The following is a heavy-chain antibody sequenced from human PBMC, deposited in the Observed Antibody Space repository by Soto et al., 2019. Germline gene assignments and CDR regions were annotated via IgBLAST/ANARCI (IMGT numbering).Heavy chain of an antibody. CDR3: ARVDAVRRGWFDP. CDR1: GGSISSGDYY. Sequence: QVQLQESGPGLVKPSQTLSLTCTVSGGSISSGDYYWSWIRQPPGKGLEWIGYIYYSGSTYYNPSLKGRVTISVETSKNQFSLKLSSVTAADTAVYYCARVDAVRRGWFDPWGQGTLVTVSS. D-gene: IGHD1-1*01. J-gene: IGHJ5*02. CDR2: IYYSGST. V-gene: IGHV4-30-4*01.